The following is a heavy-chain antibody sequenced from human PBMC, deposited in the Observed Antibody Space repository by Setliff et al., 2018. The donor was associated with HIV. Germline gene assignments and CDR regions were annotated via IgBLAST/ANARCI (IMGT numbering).Heavy chain of an antibody. Sequence: ASVKVSCKASGYTFINYDIYWVRQTTGQGLEWMGWVDPNTGNAGYEQKFQGRVTMTRDTSISTAYMELSSLTSEDTAVYYCARMEYDVRGRAPNWFDPWGPGTLVTVSS. CDR3: ARMEYDVRGRAPNWFDP. CDR1: GYTFINYD. CDR2: VDPNTGNA. V-gene: IGHV1-8*02. J-gene: IGHJ5*02. D-gene: IGHD2-8*01.